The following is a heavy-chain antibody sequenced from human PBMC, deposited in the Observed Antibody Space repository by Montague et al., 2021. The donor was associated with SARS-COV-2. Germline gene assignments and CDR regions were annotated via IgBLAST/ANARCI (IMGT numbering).Heavy chain of an antibody. D-gene: IGHD4/OR15-4a*01. CDR2: IYYSGST. CDR3: ARVISAVAGANFYFDY. CDR1: GGSISSYY. V-gene: IGHV4-59*08. J-gene: IGHJ4*02. Sequence: SETLSLTCTVSGGSISSYYWSWIRQPPGKGLEWIGYIYYSGSTNYNPSLKSRVTISVDTSKNQFSLKLSSVTAADTAMYYCARVISAVAGANFYFDYWGQGTLVTVSS.